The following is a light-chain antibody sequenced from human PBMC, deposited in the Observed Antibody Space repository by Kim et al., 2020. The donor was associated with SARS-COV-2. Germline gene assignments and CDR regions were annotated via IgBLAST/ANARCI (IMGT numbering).Light chain of an antibody. CDR1: SSDIGGYTY. Sequence: GQSITLSCTGTSSDIGGYTYVSWYQQHPGKAPKLLLYDVNTRPSGVSNRFSGSKSGNTASLTISGLQAEDEADYYCSSYTTSTTWVFGGGTKVTVL. J-gene: IGLJ3*02. V-gene: IGLV2-14*03. CDR2: DVN. CDR3: SSYTTSTTWV.